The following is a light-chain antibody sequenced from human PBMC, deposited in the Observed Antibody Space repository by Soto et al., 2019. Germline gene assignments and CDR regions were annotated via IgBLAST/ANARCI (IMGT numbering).Light chain of an antibody. CDR2: GAS. CDR1: QSVSSK. CDR3: QQYNNWPRT. Sequence: EIVMTQSPATLSVSPGERATLSCRASQSVSSKLAWYQQKPGQAPRLLIYGASTSATGIPARFSGSGSGTEFTLTISSLQSEDFAIYYCQQYNNWPRTFGQGTKVEIK. J-gene: IGKJ1*01. V-gene: IGKV3-15*01.